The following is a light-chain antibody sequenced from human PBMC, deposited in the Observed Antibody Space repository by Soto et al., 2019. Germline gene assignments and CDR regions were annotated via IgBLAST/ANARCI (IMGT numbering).Light chain of an antibody. Sequence: EIVLTQSPATLSVSPGERVTLSCRASRSVINDLAWYQQKPGQAPRLLVYGASTRATDAPPRFRGSGSGTDFSLTISSLQSEDIATYYCQQYRGWPRTFGQGTKVDIK. CDR3: QQYRGWPRT. CDR2: GAS. V-gene: IGKV3-15*01. CDR1: RSVIND. J-gene: IGKJ1*01.